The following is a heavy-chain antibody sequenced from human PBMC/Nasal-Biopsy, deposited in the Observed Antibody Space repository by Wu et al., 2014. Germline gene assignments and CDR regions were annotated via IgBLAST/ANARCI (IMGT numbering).Heavy chain of an antibody. CDR1: GFTFSTYD. V-gene: IGHV3-13*01. D-gene: IGHD2-15*01. Sequence: AASGFTFSTYDMHWVRQATGKGLEWVSAIGAGGDTYYPDSVKGRFTISRENAKNSLYLQMNSLRAGDTAVYYCAREVVDGASRGWYFDLWGRGTLVTVSS. J-gene: IGHJ2*01. CDR3: AREVVDGASRGWYFDL. CDR2: IGAGGDT.